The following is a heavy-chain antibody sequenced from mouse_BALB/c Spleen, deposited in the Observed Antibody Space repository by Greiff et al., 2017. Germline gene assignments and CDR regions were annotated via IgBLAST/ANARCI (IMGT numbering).Heavy chain of an antibody. V-gene: IGHV5-6-5*01. CDR3: ARDYYGKDFDY. J-gene: IGHJ2*01. D-gene: IGHD1-1*01. CDR1: GFTFSSYA. CDR2: ISSGGST. Sequence: EVQVVESGGGLVKPGGSLKLSCAASGFTFSSYAMSWVRQTPEKRLEWVASISSGGSTYYPDSVKGRFTISRDNARNILYLQMSSLRSEDTAMYYCARDYYGKDFDYWGQGTTLTVSS.